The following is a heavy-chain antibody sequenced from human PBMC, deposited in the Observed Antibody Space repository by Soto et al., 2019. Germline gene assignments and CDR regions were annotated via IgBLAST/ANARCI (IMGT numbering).Heavy chain of an antibody. CDR1: GGSISSGGYY. J-gene: IGHJ4*02. Sequence: SETLSLTCTVSGGSISSGGYYWSWIRQHPGKGLEWIGYIYYSGSTYYNPSLKSRVTISVDTSKNQFSLKLSSVTAADTAVYYCARGDRRSSSWYVHWGQGTLVTVS. V-gene: IGHV4-31*03. D-gene: IGHD6-13*01. CDR2: IYYSGST. CDR3: ARGDRRSSSWYVH.